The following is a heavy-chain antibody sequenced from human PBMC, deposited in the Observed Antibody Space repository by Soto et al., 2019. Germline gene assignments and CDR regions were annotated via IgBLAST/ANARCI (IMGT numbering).Heavy chain of an antibody. D-gene: IGHD3-10*01. V-gene: IGHV3-33*01. Sequence: QVQLVESGGGVVQPGRSLRLSCAASGFTFSNYGMHWVRQAPGKGLEWVAVIWYDGSNKYYADSVKGRFTISRDNSKNTLYPQMNSLRAEDTAVYYCARDVRSRYFDLWGRGTLVTVSS. CDR2: IWYDGSNK. CDR1: GFTFSNYG. CDR3: ARDVRSRYFDL. J-gene: IGHJ2*01.